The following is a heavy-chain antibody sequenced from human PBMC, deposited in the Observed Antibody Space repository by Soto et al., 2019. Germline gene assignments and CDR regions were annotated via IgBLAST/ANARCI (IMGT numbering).Heavy chain of an antibody. CDR2: IYWDDDK. Sequence: QITLKESGPTLVKPTQTLTLTCTFSGFSLSTVGVAVAWIRQPPGKALEYLALIYWDDDKRHRPSLRSRLTITKDTSRNQVVLTMTNMDPVDTATYYCAHRRLTEVVRGIFDYWGQGILVTVSS. D-gene: IGHD3-10*01. CDR1: GFSLSTVGVA. J-gene: IGHJ4*02. CDR3: AHRRLTEVVRGIFDY. V-gene: IGHV2-5*02.